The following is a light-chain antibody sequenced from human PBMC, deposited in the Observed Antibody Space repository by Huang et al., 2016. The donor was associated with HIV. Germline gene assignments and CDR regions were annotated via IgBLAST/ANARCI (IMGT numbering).Light chain of an antibody. Sequence: EVVLTQSPATLSLSPGERATLSCRASQTIRCYFAWYQHQPGQPPRLLIYDTSKRATGIPARFSGSGSGTDFTLTISSLEPEDFAVYYCHQRAGWPLFGGGTKVEIK. CDR1: QTIRCY. CDR3: HQRAGWPL. V-gene: IGKV3-11*01. CDR2: DTS. J-gene: IGKJ4*02.